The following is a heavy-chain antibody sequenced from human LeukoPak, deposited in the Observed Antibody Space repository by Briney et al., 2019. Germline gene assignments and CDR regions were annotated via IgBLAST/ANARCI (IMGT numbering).Heavy chain of an antibody. V-gene: IGHV4-4*02. CDR2: IYHSGST. CDR3: ARGYCSSTSCPNNYYYGMDV. J-gene: IGHJ6*02. Sequence: SETLSLTCAVSGGSISSSNWWSWVRQPPGKGLEWIGEIYHSGSTNYNPSLKSRVTISVDKSKNQFSLKLSSVTAADTAVYYCARGYCSSTSCPNNYYYGMDVWGQGTTVTVSS. D-gene: IGHD2-2*01. CDR1: GGSISSSNW.